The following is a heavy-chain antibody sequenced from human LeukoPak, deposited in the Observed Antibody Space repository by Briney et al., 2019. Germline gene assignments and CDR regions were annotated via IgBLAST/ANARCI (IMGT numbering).Heavy chain of an antibody. Sequence: PSETLSLTCTVSGGSISSSSYYWGWIRQAPGKRLEWIGSIYHSGSTHYNPSLKSRVTISVDTSKNQFSLNLSSVTAPDTAVYYCARVGVGGPYYYMDVWGKGTTVTVSS. J-gene: IGHJ6*03. V-gene: IGHV4-39*01. CDR2: IYHSGST. CDR1: GGSISSSSYY. CDR3: ARVGVGGPYYYMDV. D-gene: IGHD1-26*01.